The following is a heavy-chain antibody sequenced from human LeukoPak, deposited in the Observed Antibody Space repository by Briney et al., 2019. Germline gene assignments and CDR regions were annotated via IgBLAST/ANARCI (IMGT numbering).Heavy chain of an antibody. Sequence: GGSLRLSCAASGFTISSYAMSWVRQAPGKGLEWVSAISGSGGITYYADSVKGRFTISRDNSKNTLYLQMNSLRAEDTAVYYCARTPYSSGWYNWFDPWGQGTLVTVSS. D-gene: IGHD6-19*01. V-gene: IGHV3-23*01. CDR2: ISGSGGIT. CDR3: ARTPYSSGWYNWFDP. CDR1: GFTISSYA. J-gene: IGHJ5*02.